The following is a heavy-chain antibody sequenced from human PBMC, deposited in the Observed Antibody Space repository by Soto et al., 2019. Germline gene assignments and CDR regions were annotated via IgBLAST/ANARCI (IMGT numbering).Heavy chain of an antibody. J-gene: IGHJ5*02. CDR3: ARWSSTLKYNWFDP. D-gene: IGHD6-13*01. CDR2: INHSGST. V-gene: IGHV4-34*01. Sequence: SETLSLTCAVYGGSFSGYYWSWIRQPPGKGLEWIGEINHSGSTNYNPSLKSRVTISVDTSKNQFSLKLSSVTAADTAVYYCARWSSTLKYNWFDPWGQGTLVTVSS. CDR1: GGSFSGYY.